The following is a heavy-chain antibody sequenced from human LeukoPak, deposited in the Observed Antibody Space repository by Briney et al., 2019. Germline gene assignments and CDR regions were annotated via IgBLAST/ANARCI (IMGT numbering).Heavy chain of an antibody. V-gene: IGHV3-23*01. CDR1: GFTFSSYA. CDR2: ISGSGGST. CDR3: ARARLTDYVWGRRTFDI. Sequence: GGSLRLSCAASGFTFSSYAMSWVRQAPGKGLEWVSAISGSGGSTYYADSVKGRFTISRDNAKKSLYLQMNSLRAEDRAVYYCARARLTDYVWGRRTFDIWGQGTMVTISS. J-gene: IGHJ3*02. D-gene: IGHD3-16*01.